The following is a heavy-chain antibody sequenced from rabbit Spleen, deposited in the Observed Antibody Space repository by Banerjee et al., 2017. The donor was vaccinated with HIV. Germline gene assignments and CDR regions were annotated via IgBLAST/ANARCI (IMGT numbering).Heavy chain of an antibody. V-gene: IGHV1S45*01. D-gene: IGHD8-1*01. CDR1: GIDFSNYNF. J-gene: IGHJ6*01. CDR3: ARDTGSSFSSYGMDL. CDR2: IDTSSVNT. Sequence: QEQLEESGGGLVQPGASLTLTCKASGIDFSNYNFMCWVRQAPGKGLELIACIDTSSVNTADATWAKGRFTISKTSSTTVTLQMTSLTAADTATYFCARDTGSSFSSYGMDLWGPGTLVTVS.